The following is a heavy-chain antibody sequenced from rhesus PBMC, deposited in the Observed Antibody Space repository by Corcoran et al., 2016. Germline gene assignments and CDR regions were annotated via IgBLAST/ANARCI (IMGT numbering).Heavy chain of an antibody. CDR3: ARVDGSRYFDD. D-gene: IGHD4-29*01. V-gene: IGHV4S7*01. Sequence: QVQLKESGPGLVKPSETTSLTCAVSGDSIRSGYGWGWIRQPPGKGLEWIGTIYSSTRNTYDDPSLKSRVTMSKDTAKNQFSLKLSSVTAADTAVYYCARVDGSRYFDDWGQGVLVTVSS. CDR1: GDSIRSGYG. J-gene: IGHJ4*01. CDR2: IYSSTRNT.